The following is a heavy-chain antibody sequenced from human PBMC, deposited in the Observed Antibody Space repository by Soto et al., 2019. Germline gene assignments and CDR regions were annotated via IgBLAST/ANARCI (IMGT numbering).Heavy chain of an antibody. J-gene: IGHJ4*02. V-gene: IGHV1-24*01. CDR3: ATDLDSYGPFDY. D-gene: IGHD5-18*01. Sequence: ASVKVSCKVSGYTLTELSMHWVRQAPGKGLEWMGGFDPEDGETIYAQKFQGRVTMTEDTSTDTAYMELSSLRSEDTAVYYCATDLDSYGPFDYRGQGTLVTVSS. CDR1: GYTLTELS. CDR2: FDPEDGET.